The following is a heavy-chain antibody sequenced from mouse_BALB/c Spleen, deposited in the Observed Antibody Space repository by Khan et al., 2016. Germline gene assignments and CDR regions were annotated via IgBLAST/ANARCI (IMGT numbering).Heavy chain of an antibody. Sequence: EVALVESGGGLVKPGGSLKLSCAASGFTFSDYYMYWVRQTPEKRLEWVATISDGGSYTYYPDSVKGRFTISRDNAKNNLYLQMSSLKSEDTAMYYCARDRYDYFDYWGQGTTLTVSS. CDR1: GFTFSDYY. CDR2: ISDGGSYT. J-gene: IGHJ2*01. V-gene: IGHV5-4*02. CDR3: ARDRYDYFDY. D-gene: IGHD2-14*01.